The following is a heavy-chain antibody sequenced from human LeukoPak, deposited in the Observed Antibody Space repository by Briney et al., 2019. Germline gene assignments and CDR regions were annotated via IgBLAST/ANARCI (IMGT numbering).Heavy chain of an antibody. D-gene: IGHD2-15*01. V-gene: IGHV3-30*02. CDR3: AKDSAVVAATPENYFDY. J-gene: IGHJ4*02. CDR1: EFTFSSYG. CDR2: IQYDGSNN. Sequence: GGSLRLSCAASEFTFSSYGMHWVRQAPGKGLEGVAFIQYDGSNNYYTDSVKGRLTISRDNSRNTMYVQMNSLRPEDTAVYYCAKDSAVVAATPENYFDYWGQGTLVTVSS.